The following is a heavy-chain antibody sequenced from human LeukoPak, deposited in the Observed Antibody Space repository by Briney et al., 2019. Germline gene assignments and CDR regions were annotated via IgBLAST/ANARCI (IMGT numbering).Heavy chain of an antibody. Sequence: SETLSLTCSVSGGSISSSSYYWGWIRQPPGKGLDWIGSFYYSGGTYYNASLQSRVTISVDTSKNQFSLSLRSVTAADTAVYYCARDGYGVSWGQGTRVTVSS. CDR1: GGSISSSSYY. CDR2: FYYSGGT. J-gene: IGHJ5*02. V-gene: IGHV4-39*07. D-gene: IGHD5/OR15-5a*01. CDR3: ARDGYGVS.